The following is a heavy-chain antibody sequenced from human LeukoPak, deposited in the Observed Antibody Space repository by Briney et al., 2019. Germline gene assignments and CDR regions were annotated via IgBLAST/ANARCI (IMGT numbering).Heavy chain of an antibody. CDR1: GYTFTGYY. Sequence: ASVKVSCKASGYTFTGYYMHWVRQAPGQGLEWMGRINPNSGGTNYAQKFQGRVTMTRDTSISTAYMELSRLRSDDTAVYCCGRGIQLWYVWDYWGQGTLVTVSS. D-gene: IGHD5-18*01. J-gene: IGHJ4*02. V-gene: IGHV1-2*06. CDR2: INPNSGGT. CDR3: GRGIQLWYVWDY.